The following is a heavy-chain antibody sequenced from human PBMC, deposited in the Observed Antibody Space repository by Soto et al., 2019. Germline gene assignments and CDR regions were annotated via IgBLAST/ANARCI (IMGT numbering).Heavy chain of an antibody. J-gene: IGHJ6*02. V-gene: IGHV1-2*04. CDR3: ARSIRRGIAARGYYYYGMDV. D-gene: IGHD6-6*01. CDR2: INPNSGGT. CDR1: GYTFTGYY. Sequence: ASVKVSCKASGYTFTGYYMHWVRQAPGQGLEWMGWINPNSGGTNYAQKFQGWVTMTRDTSISTAYMELSRLRSDDTAVYYCARSIRRGIAARGYYYYGMDVWGQGTTVTVSS.